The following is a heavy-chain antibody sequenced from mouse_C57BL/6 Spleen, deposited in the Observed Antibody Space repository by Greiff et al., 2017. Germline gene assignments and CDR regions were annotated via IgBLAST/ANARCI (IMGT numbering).Heavy chain of an antibody. CDR3: ARGDYYGSSYVH. CDR2: IDPSDSYT. Sequence: VQLQQPGAELVMPGASVKLSCKASGYTFTSYWMHWVKQRPGQGLEWIGEIDPSDSYTNYNQKFKGKSTLTVDKSSSTAYMQLSSLTSEDSAVYYCARGDYYGSSYVHWGQGTTLTVSS. V-gene: IGHV1-69*01. J-gene: IGHJ2*01. CDR1: GYTFTSYW. D-gene: IGHD1-1*01.